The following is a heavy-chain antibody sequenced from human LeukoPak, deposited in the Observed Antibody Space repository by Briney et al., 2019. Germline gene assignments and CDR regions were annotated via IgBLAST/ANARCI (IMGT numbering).Heavy chain of an antibody. CDR2: IYYSGST. CDR3: ARAVLRYFDWLPRGWYFDL. V-gene: IGHV4-31*03. CDR1: GGSISSGGYY. J-gene: IGHJ2*01. D-gene: IGHD3-9*01. Sequence: SQTLSLTCTVSGGSISSGGYYWSWIRQHPGKGLEWIGYIYYSGSTYYNPSLKSRVTISVDTSKNQFSLKLSSVTAADTAVYYYARAVLRYFDWLPRGWYFDLWGRGTLVTVSS.